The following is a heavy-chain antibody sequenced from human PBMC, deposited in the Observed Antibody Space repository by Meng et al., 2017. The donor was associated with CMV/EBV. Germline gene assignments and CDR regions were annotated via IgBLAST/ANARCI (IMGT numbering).Heavy chain of an antibody. CDR2: IYYSGST. D-gene: IGHD2-15*01. V-gene: IGHV4-39*01. CDR1: GGSISSSSYY. Sequence: SETLSLTCTVSGGSISSSSYYWGWIRQPPGKGLEWIGSIYYSGSTYYNPSLKSRVTISVDTSKNQFSLKLSSVTAADTAVYYCARQINLRMRIVVVVAAASHWFDPWGQGTLVTVSS. CDR3: ARQINLRMRIVVVVAAASHWFDP. J-gene: IGHJ5*02.